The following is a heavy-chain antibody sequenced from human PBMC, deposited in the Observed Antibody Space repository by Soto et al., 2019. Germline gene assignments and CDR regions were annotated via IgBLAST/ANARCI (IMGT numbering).Heavy chain of an antibody. V-gene: IGHV4-59*01. CDR1: GGSISSYY. Sequence: SETLSLTCTVSGGSISSYYWSWIRQPPGKGLEWIGYIYYSGSTNYNPSLKSRVTISVDTSKNQFSLKLSSVTAADTAVYYCAIDSNYPGDYYYYMDVWGKGTTVTVSS. CDR3: AIDSNYPGDYYYYMDV. J-gene: IGHJ6*03. CDR2: IYYSGST. D-gene: IGHD4-4*01.